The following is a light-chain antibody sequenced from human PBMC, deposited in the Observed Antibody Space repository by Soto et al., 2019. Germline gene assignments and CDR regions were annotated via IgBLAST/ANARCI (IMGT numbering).Light chain of an antibody. CDR1: QSVRDY. Sequence: ETRMTQSPSTLSVSPGDRATLSCRASQSVRDYLAWYQQRPGQAPRLLIFGASTRATGFPARFSGSGSGTEFTLTISSLQSEDFAVYYCQQYKDWPHTFGQGTKVDIK. CDR3: QQYKDWPHT. V-gene: IGKV3-15*01. J-gene: IGKJ1*01. CDR2: GAS.